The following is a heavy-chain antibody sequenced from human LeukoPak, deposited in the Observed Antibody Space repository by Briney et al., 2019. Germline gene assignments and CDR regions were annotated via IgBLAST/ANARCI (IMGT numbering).Heavy chain of an antibody. CDR1: GFTFSNAW. J-gene: IGHJ6*03. V-gene: IGHV3-15*01. Sequence: GGSLRLSCAASGFTFSNAWMSWVRQAPGKGLEWVGRIKSKTDGGTTDYAAPVKGRFTISRDDSKNTLYLQMNSLKTEDTAVYYCTTYDFWSGYYMGPWCYYYYMDVWGKGTTVTVSS. D-gene: IGHD3-3*01. CDR3: TTYDFWSGYYMGPWCYYYYMDV. CDR2: IKSKTDGGTT.